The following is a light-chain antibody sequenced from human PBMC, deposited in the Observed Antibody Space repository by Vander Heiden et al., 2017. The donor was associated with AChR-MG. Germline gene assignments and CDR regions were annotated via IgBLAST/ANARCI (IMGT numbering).Light chain of an antibody. CDR2: VDT. J-gene: IGLJ2*01. Sequence: QSALTQPPSVSGAPGQRVTISCTGSSSNIGAGHDVNWYQQLPGTAPKLLIYVDTKRPSGVPARFSGSRSGTSASLAITGLQAEDEADYYCQSYDSSLNVVVFGGGTKLTVL. V-gene: IGLV1-40*01. CDR1: SSNIGAGHD. CDR3: QSYDSSLNVVV.